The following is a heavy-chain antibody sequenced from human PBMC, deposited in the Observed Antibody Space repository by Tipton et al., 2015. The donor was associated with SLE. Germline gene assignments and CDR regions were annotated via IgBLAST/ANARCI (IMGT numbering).Heavy chain of an antibody. CDR1: GFTLSSYG. CDR2: ISYDGSNK. D-gene: IGHD6-19*01. J-gene: IGHJ4*02. Sequence: SLRLSCAASGFTLSSYGMHWVRQAPGKGLEWVAVISYDGSNKRYADSVKGRFTISRDNSKNTLYLQMNSLRAEDTAVYYCAKDLGSGLGDFDYWGQGTLVTVSS. V-gene: IGHV3-30*18. CDR3: AKDLGSGLGDFDY.